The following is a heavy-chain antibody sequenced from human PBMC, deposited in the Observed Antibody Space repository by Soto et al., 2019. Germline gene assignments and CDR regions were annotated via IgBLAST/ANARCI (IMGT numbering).Heavy chain of an antibody. D-gene: IGHD2-15*01. CDR2: IYSSGST. CDR3: ARFSRSSRDSDMDV. Sequence: SETLSLTCTVSGGSISSSSYYWGWIRQPPGKGLEWIGSIYSSGSTYYNPSLESRVTMSVDMSKNQFSLKLTSVIAVDTAVYYCARFSRSSRDSDMDVWGQGTTVTVSS. CDR1: GGSISSSSYY. V-gene: IGHV4-39*07. J-gene: IGHJ6*02.